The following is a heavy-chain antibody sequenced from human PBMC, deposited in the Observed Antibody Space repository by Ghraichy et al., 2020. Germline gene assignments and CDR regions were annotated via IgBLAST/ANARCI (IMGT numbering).Heavy chain of an antibody. CDR3: ARVTYYYDSSGSKYCFGMDV. D-gene: IGHD3-22*01. CDR2: IKKDGSER. V-gene: IGHV3-7*01. J-gene: IGHJ6*02. Sequence: GGSLRLSCAASGFTFSDYWMTWVRQAPGKGLEWVANIKKDGSERYYVGSVKGRFSFSRDNAENSLYLQMNSLRVEDTAVYYCARVTYYYDSSGSKYCFGMDVWGQGTTVTVSS. CDR1: GFTFSDYW.